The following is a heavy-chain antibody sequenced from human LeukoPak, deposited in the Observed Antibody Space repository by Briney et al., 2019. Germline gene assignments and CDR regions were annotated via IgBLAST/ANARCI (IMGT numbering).Heavy chain of an antibody. Sequence: PGGSLRLSCAASGFTVSSNYMSWARQAPGKGLEWVSVIYSGGSTYYADSVKGRFTISRDNSKNTLYLQMNSLRAEDTAVYYCARGIAARRNWFDPWGQGTLVTVSS. D-gene: IGHD6-6*01. CDR2: IYSGGST. V-gene: IGHV3-66*01. J-gene: IGHJ5*02. CDR3: ARGIAARRNWFDP. CDR1: GFTVSSNY.